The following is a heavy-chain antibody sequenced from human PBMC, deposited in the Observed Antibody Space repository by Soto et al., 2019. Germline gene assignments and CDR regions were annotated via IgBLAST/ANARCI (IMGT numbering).Heavy chain of an antibody. CDR2: IYHSGST. CDR3: ARDLGGSGSYYSSGIDY. V-gene: IGHV4-4*02. J-gene: IGHJ4*02. D-gene: IGHD3-10*01. Sequence: PSETLSLTCAVSGGSISSSNWWSWVRQPPGKGLEWIGEIYHSGSTNYNPSLKSRVTISVDKSKNQFSLKLSSVTAADTAVYYCARDLGGSGSYYSSGIDYWGQGTLVTVS. CDR1: GGSISSSNW.